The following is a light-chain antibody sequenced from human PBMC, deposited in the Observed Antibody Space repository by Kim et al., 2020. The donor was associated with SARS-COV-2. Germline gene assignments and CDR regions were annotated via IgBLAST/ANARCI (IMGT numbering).Light chain of an antibody. V-gene: IGKV1-5*03. J-gene: IGKJ1*01. CDR3: QQYRSYPWT. CDR2: KAS. Sequence: ASVGDRVTITGRASRNVDDYLAWDQQKPGGAPKLLNFKASTLKSGVPSRFSGSGYGTEFTLTIISLQPDDFGTYYCQQYRSYPWTFGQGTKVDIK. CDR1: RNVDDY.